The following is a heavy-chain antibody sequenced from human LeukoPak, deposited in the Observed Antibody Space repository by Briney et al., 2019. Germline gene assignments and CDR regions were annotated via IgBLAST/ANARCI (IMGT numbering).Heavy chain of an antibody. D-gene: IGHD3-10*01. Sequence: GGSLRLSCAASGFTFSSYAMSWVRQAPGKGLEWVSSISSSSSYIYYADSVKGRFTISRDNAKNSLCLQMNSLRAEDTAGYYCARDLSDYSYGGHVGWGQGTLVTVSS. J-gene: IGHJ4*02. CDR2: ISSSSSYI. CDR3: ARDLSDYSYGGHVG. CDR1: GFTFSSYA. V-gene: IGHV3-21*01.